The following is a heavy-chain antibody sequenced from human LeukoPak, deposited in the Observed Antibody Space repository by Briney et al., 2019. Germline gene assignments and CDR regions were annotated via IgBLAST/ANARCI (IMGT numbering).Heavy chain of an antibody. Sequence: ASVKVSCKASGYTFTGYHMHWVRQAPGQGLEWMGRINPNSGDTNYAQKFQGRVTMTRDTSTSTVYMELSSLRSEDTAVYYCARAGEAAAGTEFDYWGQGTLVTVSS. V-gene: IGHV1-2*06. D-gene: IGHD6-13*01. J-gene: IGHJ4*02. CDR1: GYTFTGYH. CDR3: ARAGEAAAGTEFDY. CDR2: INPNSGDT.